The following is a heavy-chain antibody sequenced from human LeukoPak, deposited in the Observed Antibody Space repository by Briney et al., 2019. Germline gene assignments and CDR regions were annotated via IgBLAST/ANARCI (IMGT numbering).Heavy chain of an antibody. CDR1: GFTFSSYA. D-gene: IGHD3-22*01. V-gene: IGHV4-59*01. J-gene: IGHJ5*02. CDR2: IYDSGST. Sequence: GSLRLSCAASGFTFSSYAMSWIRQPPGRGLERIGYIYDSGSTNYNPSLKSRVTISLDTSRNEFSLKLSSVTAADTAVYYCARGDSSGSNWFDPWGQGTLVTVSS. CDR3: ARGDSSGSNWFDP.